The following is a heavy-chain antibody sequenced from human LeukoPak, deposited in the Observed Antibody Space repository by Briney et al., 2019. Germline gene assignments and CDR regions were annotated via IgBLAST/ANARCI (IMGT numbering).Heavy chain of an antibody. CDR2: INPNSGGT. CDR1: GYTFTGYY. D-gene: IGHD3-10*01. J-gene: IGHJ4*02. CDR3: AREIRGSDAYFDY. Sequence: ASVKVSCKASGYTFTGYYIHWVRQAPGQGLEWMGRINPNSGGTNYAQKFQGRVTITTDESTSTAYMELSSLRSEDTAVYYCAREIRGSDAYFDYWGQGTLVTVSS. V-gene: IGHV1-2*06.